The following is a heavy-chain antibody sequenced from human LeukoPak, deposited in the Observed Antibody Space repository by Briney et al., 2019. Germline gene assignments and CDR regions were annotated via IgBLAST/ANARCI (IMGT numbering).Heavy chain of an antibody. Sequence: GGSLRLSCAASGFTFSSYWMSWVRQAPGKGLEWVANIKQDGSEKYYVGSVKGRLTISRDNAKNSLYLQVNSLRAEDRAVYYCAREQIFGVVIIKSYFDYWGQGTLVTVSS. CDR3: AREQIFGVVIIKSYFDY. V-gene: IGHV3-7*01. CDR1: GFTFSSYW. CDR2: IKQDGSEK. J-gene: IGHJ4*02. D-gene: IGHD3-3*01.